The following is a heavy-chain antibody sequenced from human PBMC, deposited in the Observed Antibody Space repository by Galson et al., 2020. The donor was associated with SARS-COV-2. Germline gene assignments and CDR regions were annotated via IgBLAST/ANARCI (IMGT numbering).Heavy chain of an antibody. CDR2: ISYDGRDQ. CDR1: GISLSGYA. D-gene: IGHD5-12*01. Sequence: GESLKISCAASGISLSGYAMNWVRQTPGKGLEWVAIISYDGRDQYYADSVKGRFTISRDNSRNTVHLQMNSLRAEDTAVYYCAKDREIVFYLDFYFYGIDVWGQGTTVTVSS. J-gene: IGHJ6*02. CDR3: AKDREIVFYLDFYFYGIDV. V-gene: IGHV3-30*04.